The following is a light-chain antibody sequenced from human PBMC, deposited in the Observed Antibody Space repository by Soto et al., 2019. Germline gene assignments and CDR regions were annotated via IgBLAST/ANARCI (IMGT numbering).Light chain of an antibody. CDR1: QSISSY. Sequence: DIQMTQSPSSLSASVGARVTITCRASQSISSYLNWHQQKPGKAPKLLIYAASSWQSGVPSRFSGSGSGTDFTLTISSLQPEDFATYYCQQSYSTPPNFGGGTKVEIK. CDR3: QQSYSTPPN. J-gene: IGKJ4*01. V-gene: IGKV1-39*01. CDR2: AAS.